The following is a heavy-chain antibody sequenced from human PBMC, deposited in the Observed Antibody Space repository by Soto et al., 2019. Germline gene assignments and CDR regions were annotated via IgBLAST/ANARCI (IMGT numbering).Heavy chain of an antibody. J-gene: IGHJ4*02. Sequence: EVQLLESGGGLVQPGGSLRLSCAASGFTFSRYAMSWVRQAPGKGLEWVSGFSGRGDSTYYGDSAKGRFTISRDNSKNTLYLQMNSLRAEDTAVYYCAKDFSGSGDGRYWGQGTLVTVSS. CDR1: GFTFSRYA. CDR2: FSGRGDST. V-gene: IGHV3-23*01. CDR3: AKDFSGSGDGRY. D-gene: IGHD3-10*01.